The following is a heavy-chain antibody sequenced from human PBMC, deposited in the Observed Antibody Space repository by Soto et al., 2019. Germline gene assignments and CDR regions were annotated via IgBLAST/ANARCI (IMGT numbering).Heavy chain of an antibody. J-gene: IGHJ4*02. CDR3: VRESYHSSGYHFDY. V-gene: IGHV3-72*01. D-gene: IGHD3-22*01. CDR2: IRNKANSYTT. Sequence: EVQLVESGGGLVQPGGSLRLSCAASGFTFSDHYMDWVRQAPGKGLEWVGRIRNKANSYTTEYAASVKGRFTISRDDAENSLFLQMNSPKTEDTAVYYCVRESYHSSGYHFDYGGRGTLVTVSS. CDR1: GFTFSDHY.